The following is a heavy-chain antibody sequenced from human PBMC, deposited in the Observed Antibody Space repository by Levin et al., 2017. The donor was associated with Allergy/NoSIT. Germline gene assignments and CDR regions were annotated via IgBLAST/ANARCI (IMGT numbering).Heavy chain of an antibody. CDR1: GYSFTSYW. J-gene: IGHJ6*02. V-gene: IGHV5-51*01. CDR2: IYPGDSDT. CDR3: ARRSGSYYGYYYYYGMDV. D-gene: IGHD1-26*01. Sequence: KVSCKGSGYSFTSYWIGWVRQMPGKGLEWMGIIYPGDSDTRYSPSFQGQVTISADKSISTAYLQWSSLKASDTAMYYCARRSGSYYGYYYYYGMDVWGQGTTVTVSS.